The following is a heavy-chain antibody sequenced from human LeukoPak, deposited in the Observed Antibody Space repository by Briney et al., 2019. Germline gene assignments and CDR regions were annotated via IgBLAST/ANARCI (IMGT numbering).Heavy chain of an antibody. Sequence: GGSLRLSCAASGFTFSNAWMSWVRQAPGKGLEWVGRIKSKTDGGTTDYAAPVKGRFTISRDDSKNTLYLQMNSLKTEDTAVYYCTTAEYSGSYRDFQHWGQGTLVTVSS. D-gene: IGHD1-26*01. V-gene: IGHV3-15*01. J-gene: IGHJ1*01. CDR2: IKSKTDGGTT. CDR1: GFTFSNAW. CDR3: TTAEYSGSYRDFQH.